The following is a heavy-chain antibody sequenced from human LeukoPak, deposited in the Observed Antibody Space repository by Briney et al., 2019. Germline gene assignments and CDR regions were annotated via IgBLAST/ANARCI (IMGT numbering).Heavy chain of an antibody. D-gene: IGHD4-17*01. CDR3: ARDLERDYGDDPHRDY. CDR2: ISAYNGNT. J-gene: IGHJ4*02. V-gene: IGHV1-18*04. CDR1: GYTFTSYY. Sequence: GASVKVSCKVSGYTFTSYYMHWVRQAPGQGLEWMGWISAYNGNTNYAQKLQGRVTMTTDTSTSTAYMELRSLRSDDTAVYYCARDLERDYGDDPHRDYWGQGTLVTVSS.